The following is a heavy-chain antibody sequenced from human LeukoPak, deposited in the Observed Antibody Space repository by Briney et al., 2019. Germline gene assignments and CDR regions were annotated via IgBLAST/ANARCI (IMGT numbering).Heavy chain of an antibody. CDR2: IDPSDSYT. D-gene: IGHD5-12*01. J-gene: IGHJ3*02. CDR3: ARHASGSLAFDI. CDR1: GYSFTSYW. V-gene: IGHV5-10-1*01. Sequence: GASLKISCKGSGYSFTSYWISWVRQMPGKGLEWMGRIDPSDSYTNYSPSFQGHVTISADKSISTAYLQWSSLKASDTAMYYCARHASGSLAFDIWGQGTMVTVSS.